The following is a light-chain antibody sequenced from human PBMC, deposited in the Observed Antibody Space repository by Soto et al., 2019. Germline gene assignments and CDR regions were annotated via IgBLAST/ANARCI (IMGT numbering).Light chain of an antibody. V-gene: IGLV2-23*03. J-gene: IGLJ2*01. CDR1: SSDVGSYNL. CDR3: CSYAGSSTVVV. Sequence: QSALTQPASVSGSPGQSITISCTGTSSDVGSYNLVSWYQQHPGKAPKLMIYEGSKRPSGVYNRFSGYKSGNTASLTISGLHAEGEADYYCCSYAGSSTVVVFGGGTKLTVL. CDR2: EGS.